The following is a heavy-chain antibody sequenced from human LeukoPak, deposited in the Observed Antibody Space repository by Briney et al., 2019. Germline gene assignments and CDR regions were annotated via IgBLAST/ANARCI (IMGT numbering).Heavy chain of an antibody. V-gene: IGHV3-74*01. CDR2: ISTDGRVT. J-gene: IGHJ4*02. Sequence: GGSLRLSCAAFGFTFKNYWMDWVRQAPGNGLVWVSRISTDGRVTSYADSVKGRFTISRDNANNTLFLQMNSLSAGDTAVYYCTRHGPREFAYWGQGTLVTVSS. CDR3: TRHGPREFAY. CDR1: GFTFKNYW.